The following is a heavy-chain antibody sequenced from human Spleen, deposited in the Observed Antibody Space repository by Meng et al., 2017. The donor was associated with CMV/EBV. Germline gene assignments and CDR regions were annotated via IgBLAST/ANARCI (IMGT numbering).Heavy chain of an antibody. CDR3: ARDSYYGSGSHPGSFDY. CDR1: GFTFSSYS. J-gene: IGHJ4*02. CDR2: ISSSSSYI. V-gene: IGHV3-21*01. D-gene: IGHD3-10*01. Sequence: GGSLRLSCAASGFTFSSYSMNWVRQAPGKGLEWVSSISSSSSYIYYADSVKGRFTISRDNAKNSLYLQMNSLRAEDTAVYYCARDSYYGSGSHPGSFDYWGQGTLVTVSS.